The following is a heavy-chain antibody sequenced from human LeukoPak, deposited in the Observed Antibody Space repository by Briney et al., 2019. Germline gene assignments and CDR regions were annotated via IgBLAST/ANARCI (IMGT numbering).Heavy chain of an antibody. CDR3: AREGRAVAGNNYFDP. CDR2: IRSSGTNT. J-gene: IGHJ5*02. Sequence: GGSLRLSCAASEFIFSNYAMTWVRQAPGKGLEWVSDIRSSGTNTYYGDSVKGRFTISRDNSKNTVFLQMDSLRVEDTAIYHCAREGRAVAGNNYFDPWGQGTLVTVSS. V-gene: IGHV3-23*01. CDR1: EFIFSNYA. D-gene: IGHD6-19*01.